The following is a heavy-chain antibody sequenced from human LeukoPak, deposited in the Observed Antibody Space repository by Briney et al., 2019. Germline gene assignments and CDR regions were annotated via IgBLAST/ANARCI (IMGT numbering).Heavy chain of an antibody. CDR3: ARHQGSGRKHYYGMDV. Sequence: PSETLSRTCAVSGGSIGIYYWSWIRQPPGKGLEWIGYIYHNGSTSYNPSLKSRVSISVDTSKNQFSLKLTSVTAADTAVYYCARHQGSGRKHYYGMDVWGQGTTVTVSS. J-gene: IGHJ6*02. D-gene: IGHD1-26*01. V-gene: IGHV4-59*08. CDR1: GGSIGIYY. CDR2: IYHNGST.